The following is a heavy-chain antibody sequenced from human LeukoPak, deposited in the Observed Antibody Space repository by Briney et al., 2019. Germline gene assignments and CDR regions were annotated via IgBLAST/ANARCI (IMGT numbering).Heavy chain of an antibody. CDR3: AALDHGHDY. Sequence: QPGGSLRLSCAASGFTFRSYWMHWVCQAPGKGLVWVSRINSDGSSTSYADSVKGRFTISRDNAKNTLYLQMNSLRAEDTAMYYCAALDHGHDYWGQGTLVSVST. CDR1: GFTFRSYW. V-gene: IGHV3-74*01. J-gene: IGHJ4*02. CDR2: INSDGSST.